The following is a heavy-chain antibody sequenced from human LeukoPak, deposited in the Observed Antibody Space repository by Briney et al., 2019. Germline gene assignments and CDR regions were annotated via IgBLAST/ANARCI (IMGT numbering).Heavy chain of an antibody. CDR2: IWFNGNTK. D-gene: IGHD6-6*01. CDR3: AREYSTSFGNGFDI. V-gene: IGHV3-33*01. Sequence: GGSLRLSCAASALIFSSFAMHCVRQAPGKGLEWVAVIWFNGNTKYYADSVKGRLTISRDNSKNTLYLQMNSLRADDTAVYYCAREYSTSFGNGFDIWGQGTMASVSS. J-gene: IGHJ3*02. CDR1: ALIFSSFA.